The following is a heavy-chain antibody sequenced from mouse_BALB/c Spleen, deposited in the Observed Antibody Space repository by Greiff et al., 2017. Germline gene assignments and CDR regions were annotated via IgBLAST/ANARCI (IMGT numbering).Heavy chain of an antibody. J-gene: IGHJ4*01. CDR1: GFTFNTYA. CDR3: VRERRGYYLDY. V-gene: IGHV10-3*03. Sequence: EVQGVESGGGLVQPKGSLKLSCAASGFTFNTYAMHWVCQAPGKGLEWVARIRSKSNNYATYYADSVKDRFTISRDDSQSMLYLQMNNLKTEDTAMYYCVRERRGYYLDYWGQGTSVTVSS. D-gene: IGHD2-1*01. CDR2: IRSKSNNYAT.